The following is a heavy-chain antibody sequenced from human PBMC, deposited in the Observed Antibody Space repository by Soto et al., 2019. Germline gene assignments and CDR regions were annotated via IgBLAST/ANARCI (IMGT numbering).Heavy chain of an antibody. D-gene: IGHD4-17*01. Sequence: EVQLVESGGGLVKPGGSLRLSCAASGFTFSAYNMNWVRQPPGKGLEWVSSITSSSSSIYYADSLKGRFTISRDNAKNSLYLQMNGLRAEDTAVYYCASHYGDNGWFDPWGQGTLVTVSS. CDR2: ITSSSSSI. CDR1: GFTFSAYN. J-gene: IGHJ5*02. CDR3: ASHYGDNGWFDP. V-gene: IGHV3-21*06.